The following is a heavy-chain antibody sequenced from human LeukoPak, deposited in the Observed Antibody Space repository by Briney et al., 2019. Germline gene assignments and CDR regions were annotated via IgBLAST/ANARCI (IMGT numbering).Heavy chain of an antibody. CDR3: ARERIRYFDWSPPYDY. CDR2: INHSGST. D-gene: IGHD3-9*01. V-gene: IGHV4-34*01. CDR1: GGSFSGYY. Sequence: SETLSLTCAVYGGSFSGYYWSWIRQPPGKGLKWIGEINHSGSTNSNPSLKSRVTISVDTSKNQFSLKLSSVTAADTAVYFYARERIRYFDWSPPYDYWGQGTLVTVSS. J-gene: IGHJ4*02.